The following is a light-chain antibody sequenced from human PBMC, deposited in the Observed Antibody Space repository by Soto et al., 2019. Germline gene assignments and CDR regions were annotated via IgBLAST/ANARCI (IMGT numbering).Light chain of an antibody. Sequence: QSVLTQPSPVSGSPGPSITISCPGTSNDVGGYNYVSWYQQYPGKAPKLIIYDVTNRPSGVSTRFSGSKSGNRASLTISGLQAEDEADYYCSSYTTTTTSCVFGTGTKVTVL. CDR1: SNDVGGYNY. CDR2: DVT. CDR3: SSYTTTTTSCV. V-gene: IGLV2-14*01. J-gene: IGLJ1*01.